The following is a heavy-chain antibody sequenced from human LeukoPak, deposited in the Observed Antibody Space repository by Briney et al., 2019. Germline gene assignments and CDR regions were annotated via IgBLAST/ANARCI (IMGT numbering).Heavy chain of an antibody. CDR3: VKASSSSPQYNWFDA. CDR2: VSGTGGRT. D-gene: IGHD6-6*01. J-gene: IGHJ5*02. CDR1: GFTFSNAW. V-gene: IGHV3-23*01. Sequence: GGSLRLSCATSGFTFSNAWMNWVRQAPGKGLEWVSVVSGTGGRTYYADSVKGRFTISRDNSKNTLYLQMNSLRAEDTALYYCVKASSSSPQYNWFDAWGQGTLVTVSS.